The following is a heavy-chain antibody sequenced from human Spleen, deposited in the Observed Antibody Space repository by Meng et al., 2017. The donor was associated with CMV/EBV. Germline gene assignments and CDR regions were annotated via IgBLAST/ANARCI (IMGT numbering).Heavy chain of an antibody. CDR1: GYSFTSYW. CDR2: IYPGDSDT. J-gene: IGHJ6*02. CDR3: ARLGDIVVVPAASKSPYYYYGMDV. Sequence: GESLKISCKGSGYSFTSYWIGWVRQMPGKGLEWMGIIYPGDSDTRYSPSFQGQVTISADKSISTAYLQWSSLKASDTAMYYCARLGDIVVVPAASKSPYYYYGMDVWGQGTTVTVSS. D-gene: IGHD2-2*01. V-gene: IGHV5-51*01.